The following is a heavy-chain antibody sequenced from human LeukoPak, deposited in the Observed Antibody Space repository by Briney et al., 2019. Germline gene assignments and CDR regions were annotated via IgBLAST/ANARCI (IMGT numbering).Heavy chain of an antibody. V-gene: IGHV4-59*01. J-gene: IGHJ4*02. Sequence: SETLSLTCTVSGGSISSYYWSWIRQPPGKGLEWIGNIYYSGSTNYNPSLKSRVTISVDTSKNQFSLKLSSVTAADTAVYYCARRGGASFDYWGQGTLVTVSS. CDR1: GGSISSYY. D-gene: IGHD1-26*01. CDR2: IYYSGST. CDR3: ARRGGASFDY.